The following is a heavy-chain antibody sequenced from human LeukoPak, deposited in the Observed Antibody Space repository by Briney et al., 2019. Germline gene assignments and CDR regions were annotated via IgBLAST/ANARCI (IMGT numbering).Heavy chain of an antibody. V-gene: IGHV4-34*01. J-gene: IGHJ4*02. CDR3: ARGRNW. CDR1: GGSFSGYY. CDR2: INHSGST. Sequence: PSETLSLTCAVYGGSFSGYYWSWIRQPPGKGLEWIGEINHSGSTNYNPSLKRRVTISVDTSKNQFSLKLSSVTAADTAVYYCARGRNWWGQGTLVTVSS. D-gene: IGHD1-20*01.